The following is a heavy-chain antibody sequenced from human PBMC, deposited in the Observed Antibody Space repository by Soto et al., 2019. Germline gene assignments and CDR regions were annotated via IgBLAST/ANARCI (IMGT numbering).Heavy chain of an antibody. V-gene: IGHV3-13*05. CDR1: GFTLRNYD. CDR2: ISAAGDP. Sequence: ESGGGLVQPGGSLRLSCEASGFTLRNYDMHWVGQGTGTGLEWVSGISAAGDPDYADSVEGRFTISREDAQNSFFLQMNSRRVGDTAVYYCARTCRDGYGLEVWGQGTTVIVSS. J-gene: IGHJ6*01. CDR3: ARTCRDGYGLEV.